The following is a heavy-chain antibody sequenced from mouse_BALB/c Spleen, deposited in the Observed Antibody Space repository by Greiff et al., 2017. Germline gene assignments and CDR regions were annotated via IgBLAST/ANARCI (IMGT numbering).Heavy chain of an antibody. CDR3: ERGYANYHY. D-gene: IGHD2-10*02. V-gene: IGHV1-7*01. CDR1: GFTFTSYW. J-gene: IGHJ2*01. CDR2: INPSTGYT. Sequence: QVQLQQSGAELAKPGASVKMSCKASGFTFTSYWMHWVNQRPGQGLEWIGYINPSTGYTEYTQKFKDKATLAADKSSSTVYMQLSSLTSEDSAVYDCERGYANYHYWGQGTTLTVSA.